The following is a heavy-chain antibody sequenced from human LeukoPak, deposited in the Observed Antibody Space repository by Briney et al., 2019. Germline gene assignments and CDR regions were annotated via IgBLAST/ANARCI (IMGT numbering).Heavy chain of an antibody. J-gene: IGHJ6*03. D-gene: IGHD2-2*01. CDR2: IYYSGST. V-gene: IGHV4-59*01. Sequence: SETLPLTCTVSGGSISSYYWSWIRQPPGKGLEWIGYIYYSGSTNYNPSLKSRVTISVDTSKNQFSLKLSSVTAADTAVYYCARYIVVVPAANSYMDVWGKGTTVTVSS. CDR3: ARYIVVVPAANSYMDV. CDR1: GGSISSYY.